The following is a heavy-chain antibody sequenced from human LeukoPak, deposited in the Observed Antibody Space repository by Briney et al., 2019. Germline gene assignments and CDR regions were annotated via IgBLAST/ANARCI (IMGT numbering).Heavy chain of an antibody. J-gene: IGHJ4*02. Sequence: GGSLRLSCAASGFTFSSYAMSWVRQAPGKGLEWVSAISGSGGSTYYADSVKGRFTISRDNSKNTLYLQMNSLRAEDTAVYYCARDVAAAGTVDYWGQGTLVNVSS. D-gene: IGHD6-13*01. CDR3: ARDVAAAGTVDY. CDR2: ISGSGGST. CDR1: GFTFSSYA. V-gene: IGHV3-23*01.